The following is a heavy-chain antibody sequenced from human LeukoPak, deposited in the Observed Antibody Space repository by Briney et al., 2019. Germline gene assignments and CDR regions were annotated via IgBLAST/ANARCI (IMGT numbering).Heavy chain of an antibody. V-gene: IGHV3-43D*03. CDR2: IDWDGGST. J-gene: IGHJ4*02. CDR1: GFTFDDYA. D-gene: IGHD5-12*01. Sequence: GGSLRLSCAASGFTFDDYAMHWVRQAPGKGLEWVSLIDWDGGSTYYTDSVKGRFTISRDNSKNSLFLQMNSLRAEDTALYYCAKDMSSSGYDCLDYWGQGTLVTVSS. CDR3: AKDMSSSGYDCLDY.